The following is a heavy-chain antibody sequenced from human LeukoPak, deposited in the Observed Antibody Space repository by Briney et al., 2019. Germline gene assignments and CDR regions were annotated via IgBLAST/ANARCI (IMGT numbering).Heavy chain of an antibody. J-gene: IGHJ4*02. CDR1: GDSISSYY. CDR2: IYASGST. Sequence: SETLSLTCTVSGDSISSYYWNWIRQPAGKGLECIGRIYASGSTNYKPSPKSRVTMSVDTSKNQFSLKLSSVTAADTAVYNCASAPHSYSSGHYLLDYWGQGTLVTVSS. D-gene: IGHD3-22*01. V-gene: IGHV4-4*07. CDR3: ASAPHSYSSGHYLLDY.